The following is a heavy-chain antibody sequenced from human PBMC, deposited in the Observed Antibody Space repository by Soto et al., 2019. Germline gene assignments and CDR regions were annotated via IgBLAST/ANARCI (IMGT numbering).Heavy chain of an antibody. CDR3: AKKNVDDYEFWSGHSD. J-gene: IGHJ4*02. Sequence: QVQLVESGGGVVQPGRSLRLSCAASGFTFSSYGMHWVRQAPGKGLEWVAVIAYDGSNKYYADSVKGRFTISRDNSKNTLYLQMNSLRDEDTAVYYCAKKNVDDYEFWSGHSDWGQGTLVTVSS. V-gene: IGHV3-30*18. D-gene: IGHD3-3*01. CDR2: IAYDGSNK. CDR1: GFTFSSYG.